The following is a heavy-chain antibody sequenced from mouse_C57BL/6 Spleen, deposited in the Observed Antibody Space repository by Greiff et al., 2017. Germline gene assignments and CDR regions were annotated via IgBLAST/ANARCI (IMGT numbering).Heavy chain of an antibody. J-gene: IGHJ4*01. Sequence: QVQLKQSGPGLVAPSQSLSITCTVSGFSLTSYGVHWVRQPPGKGLEWLVVIWSDGSTTDNSALKSRLSISKDNSKSQVFLNMISLQNYDTAMYYSARQGITKGMDYWGQGTSVTVSS. V-gene: IGHV2-6-1*01. CDR1: GFSLTSYG. CDR2: IWSDGST. D-gene: IGHD1-1*01. CDR3: ARQGITKGMDY.